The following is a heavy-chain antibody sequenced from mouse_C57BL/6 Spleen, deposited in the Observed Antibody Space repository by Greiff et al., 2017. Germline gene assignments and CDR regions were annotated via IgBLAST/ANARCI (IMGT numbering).Heavy chain of an antibody. Sequence: QVQLKESGAELVKPGASVKISCKASGYAFSSYWMNWVKQRPGKGLEWIGQIYPGDGDTNYNGKFKGMATLTADNSSSTAYMQLSGLTAEDSAVYFCARSATNAMDYWGQGTSVTVSS. CDR2: IYPGDGDT. CDR3: ARSATNAMDY. V-gene: IGHV1-80*01. D-gene: IGHD1-1*01. J-gene: IGHJ4*01. CDR1: GYAFSSYW.